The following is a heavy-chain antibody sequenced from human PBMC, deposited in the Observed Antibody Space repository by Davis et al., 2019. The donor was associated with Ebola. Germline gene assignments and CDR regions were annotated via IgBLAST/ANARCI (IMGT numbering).Heavy chain of an antibody. V-gene: IGHV3-33*06. Sequence: PGGSLRLSCAASGFTFNTYGMHWVRQAPGKGLEWVAVIWYDGSNKYYADSVKGRFTISRDNSKNTLYLQMNSLRAEDTAQYYCAKAGCGSTSCYSNQWGRGTLVTVSS. CDR1: GFTFNTYG. J-gene: IGHJ4*02. CDR3: AKAGCGSTSCYSNQ. D-gene: IGHD2-2*01. CDR2: IWYDGSNK.